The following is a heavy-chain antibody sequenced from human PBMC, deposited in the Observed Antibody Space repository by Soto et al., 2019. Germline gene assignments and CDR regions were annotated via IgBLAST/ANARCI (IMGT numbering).Heavy chain of an antibody. J-gene: IGHJ6*02. V-gene: IGHV1-69*01. D-gene: IGHD6-6*01. CDR1: GGTFSSYA. Sequence: QVQLVQSGAEVQKPGSSVKVSCKASGGTFSSYAISWVRQAPGQGLEWMGGIIPIFGTANYAQKFQGRVTITADESTSTAYMELSSLRSEDTAVYYCARGGYSSSRDYYYGMDVWGQGTTVTVSS. CDR2: IIPIFGTA. CDR3: ARGGYSSSRDYYYGMDV.